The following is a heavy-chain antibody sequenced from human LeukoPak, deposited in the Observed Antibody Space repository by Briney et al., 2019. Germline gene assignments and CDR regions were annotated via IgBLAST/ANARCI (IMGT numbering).Heavy chain of an antibody. J-gene: IGHJ4*02. CDR2: MNPNSGNT. CDR1: GYTFTSYD. V-gene: IGHV1-8*01. D-gene: IGHD3-22*01. Sequence: ASVKVSCKASGYTFTSYDINWVRQATGQGLEWMGWMNPNSGNTGYAQKFQGRVTMTRNTSISTAYMELSRLRSDDTAVYYCARERYYYDSSGSYGGYFDYWGQGTLVTVSS. CDR3: ARERYYYDSSGSYGGYFDY.